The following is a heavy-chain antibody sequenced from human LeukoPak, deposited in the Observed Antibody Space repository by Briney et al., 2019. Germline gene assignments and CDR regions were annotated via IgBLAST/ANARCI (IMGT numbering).Heavy chain of an antibody. CDR3: ARAPCSSTSCYTGIDY. J-gene: IGHJ4*02. D-gene: IGHD2-2*02. V-gene: IGHV1-2*02. CDR2: INPNSGGT. CDR1: GYIFTGYY. Sequence: ASVKVSCKASGYIFTGYYMNWVRQAPGQGLEWVGWINPNSGGTNYAQKFQGRVTMTRDTSINTAYMELSRLRSDDTAVYYCARAPCSSTSCYTGIDYWGQGTLVTVSS.